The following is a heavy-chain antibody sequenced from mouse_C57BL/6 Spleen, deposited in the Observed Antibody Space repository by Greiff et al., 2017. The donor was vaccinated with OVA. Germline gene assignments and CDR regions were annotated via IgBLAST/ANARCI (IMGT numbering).Heavy chain of an antibody. CDR1: GFTFSSYA. Sequence: EVHLVESGGGLVKPGGSLKLSCAASGFTFSSYAMSWVRQTPEKRLEWVATISDGGSYTYYPDNVKGRFTISRDNAKTHLYLQMSHLKSEDTAMYYWARCGYSPAWFAYWGQGTLVTVSA. J-gene: IGHJ3*01. D-gene: IGHD2-3*01. CDR2: ISDGGSYT. CDR3: ARCGYSPAWFAY. V-gene: IGHV5-4*01.